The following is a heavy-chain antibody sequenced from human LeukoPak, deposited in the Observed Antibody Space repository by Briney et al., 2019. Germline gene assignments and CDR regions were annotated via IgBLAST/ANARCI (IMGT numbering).Heavy chain of an antibody. CDR3: ASSYDSSGPSAD. CDR1: GGTFSSYA. D-gene: IGHD3-22*01. J-gene: IGHJ4*02. Sequence: SVKVSCKASGGTFSSYAISWVRQAPGRGLEWMGGIIPIFGTANYAQKFQGRVTITTDESTSTAYMELSSLRSEDTAVYYCASSYDSSGPSADWSQGTLVTVSS. V-gene: IGHV1-69*05. CDR2: IIPIFGTA.